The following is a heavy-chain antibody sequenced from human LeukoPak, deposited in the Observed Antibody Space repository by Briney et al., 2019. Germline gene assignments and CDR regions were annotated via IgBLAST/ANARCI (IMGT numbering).Heavy chain of an antibody. J-gene: IGHJ4*02. D-gene: IGHD2-15*01. V-gene: IGHV4-59*01. CDR3: ATEGGGYVDY. CDR1: GGSISSYY. CDR2: VSYSGNT. Sequence: PSETLSLTCTVSGGSISSYYWSWIRQPPGKGLEWIGYVSYSGNTKYSPSFKSRVTISVDTSKNQFSLKLTSVTAADTAVYYCATEGGGYVDYWGQGTLVTVSS.